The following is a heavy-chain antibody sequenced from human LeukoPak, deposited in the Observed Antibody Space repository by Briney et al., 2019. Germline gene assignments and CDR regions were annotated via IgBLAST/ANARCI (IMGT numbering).Heavy chain of an antibody. CDR1: GFTFSSYA. D-gene: IGHD3-22*01. V-gene: IGHV3-23*01. CDR3: AKDTRDQLLVPNYDSSGYYFDY. J-gene: IGHJ4*02. Sequence: PGGSLRLSCAASGFTFSSYAMSWVRQAPGKGLEWVSAISGSGGSTYYADSVKGRFTISRDNSKNTLYLQMNSLRAEDTAVYYCAKDTRDQLLVPNYDSSGYYFDYWGQGTLVTVSS. CDR2: ISGSGGST.